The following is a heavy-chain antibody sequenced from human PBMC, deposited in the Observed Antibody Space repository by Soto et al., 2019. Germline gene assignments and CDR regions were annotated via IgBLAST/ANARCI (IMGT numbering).Heavy chain of an antibody. CDR2: INPDGSEK. CDR3: TRGGAIVVVTAPFDL. V-gene: IGHV3-7*01. D-gene: IGHD2-21*02. J-gene: IGHJ5*02. Sequence: GGPLRLSSAASGFSFSNVWMTWVRQAPGKGLECLACINPDGSEKYYVDSVKGRFTVSRDNARNSLYVQMNSLRADDTAVYYCTRGGAIVVVTAPFDLWGQGTLVTVSS. CDR1: GFSFSNVW.